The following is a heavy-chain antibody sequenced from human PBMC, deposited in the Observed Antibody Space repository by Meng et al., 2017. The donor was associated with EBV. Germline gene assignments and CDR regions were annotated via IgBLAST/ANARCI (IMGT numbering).Heavy chain of an antibody. J-gene: IGHJ4*02. CDR2: LIPMSGAP. Sequence: QSGGEVKKPGSSVNVSCRISGGTFRRYAVSWVRQAPGQGLEWMGGLIPMSGAPNYAQKFQDRVTIIADESTSTHSMELNNLRFEDTAMYYCASESGRGFTPDYWGQGTLVTVSS. CDR1: GGTFRRYA. CDR3: ASESGRGFTPDY. V-gene: IGHV1-69*01. D-gene: IGHD3-10*01.